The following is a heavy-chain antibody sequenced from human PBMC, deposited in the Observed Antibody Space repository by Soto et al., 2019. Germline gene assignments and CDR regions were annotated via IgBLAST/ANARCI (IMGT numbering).Heavy chain of an antibody. V-gene: IGHV3-23*01. CDR1: GFTFSNYA. D-gene: IGHD3-10*01. J-gene: IGHJ4*02. CDR2: MSGTAGNT. Sequence: EVQLLESGGGSVQPGGSLRLSCAASGFTFSNYAMTWVRQAPGKGLEWVSTMSGTAGNTYYADSVKGRFTISRDNSKNTLYLQMNSLRAEDTAVYYCAKKYYFGSESYVFYFDYWGQGTLVTVSS. CDR3: AKKYYFGSESYVFYFDY.